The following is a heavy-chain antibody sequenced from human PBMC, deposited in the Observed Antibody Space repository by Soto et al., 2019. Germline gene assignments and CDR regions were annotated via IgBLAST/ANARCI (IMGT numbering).Heavy chain of an antibody. Sequence: EVQLLESGGGLVQPGGSLRLSCAASGFTFSSHAMSWVRQAPGKGLEWVSAISGSGGSTYYADSVKGRFTISRDNSKSTLYLQMNSLRAEDTAVYYCVRGYPEVDFDFWGQGTLATVSS. CDR3: VRGYPEVDFDF. V-gene: IGHV3-23*01. CDR2: ISGSGGST. D-gene: IGHD2-2*01. J-gene: IGHJ4*02. CDR1: GFTFSSHA.